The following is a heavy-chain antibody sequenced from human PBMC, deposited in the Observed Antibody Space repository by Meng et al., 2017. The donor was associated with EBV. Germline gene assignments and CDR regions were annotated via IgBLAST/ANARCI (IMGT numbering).Heavy chain of an antibody. CDR1: GYTFTSYG. V-gene: IGHV1-18*01. Sequence: QGQLVQSGEGVETPGPSGKVSCKSSGYTFTSYGISWVRQAPGQGLEWMGWISANNCNTNYEQKLQGRVTMTTDTSTSTAYMEMRSLRSDDTAVYYCESSRDGYPWRYWGQGTLVTVSS. CDR2: ISANNCNT. CDR3: ESSRDGYPWRY. J-gene: IGHJ4*02. D-gene: IGHD5-24*01.